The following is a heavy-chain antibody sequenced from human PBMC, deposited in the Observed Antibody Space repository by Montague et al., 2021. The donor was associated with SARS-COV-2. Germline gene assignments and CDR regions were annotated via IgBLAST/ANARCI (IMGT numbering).Heavy chain of an antibody. CDR2: IHHGGST. J-gene: IGHJ6*03. Sequence: SETLSLTCAVYGGSFSTYSWNWIRQPPGKGLEWIGEIHHGGSTYYNPSLESRVTISADTSKNQFSLKLTSVAAADTAVYYCARLGDGVVPSPILGVGPYYSYYCMGVWGKGTTVSVSS. CDR3: ARLGDGVVPSPILGVGPYYSYYCMGV. V-gene: IGHV4-34*01. CDR1: GGSFSTYS. D-gene: IGHD3-10*01.